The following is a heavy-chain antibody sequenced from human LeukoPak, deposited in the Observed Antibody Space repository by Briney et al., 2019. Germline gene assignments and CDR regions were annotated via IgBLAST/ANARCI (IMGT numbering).Heavy chain of an antibody. CDR3: ARHGSVRSPLGP. J-gene: IGHJ5*02. Sequence: SETLSLTCTVSGGSISSYYWSWIRQPSGKGLEWIGYIYATGSTNYNPSLKSRVTISVDTSKNQFSLNLRSVTAADTAVYYCARHGSVRSPLGPWGQGTLVTVSS. D-gene: IGHD3-10*01. CDR2: IYATGST. V-gene: IGHV4-4*09. CDR1: GGSISSYY.